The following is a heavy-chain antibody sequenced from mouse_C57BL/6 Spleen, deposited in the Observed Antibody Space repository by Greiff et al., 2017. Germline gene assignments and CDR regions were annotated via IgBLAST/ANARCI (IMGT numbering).Heavy chain of an antibody. CDR2: INPGSGGT. CDR3: ARGSNYHYYAMDY. CDR1: GYAFTNYL. D-gene: IGHD2-5*01. J-gene: IGHJ4*01. Sequence: QVHVKQSGAELVRPGTSVKVSCKASGYAFTNYLIEWVKQRPGQGLEWIGVINPGSGGTNYNEKFKGKATLTADKSSSTAYMQLSSLTSEDSAVYFCARGSNYHYYAMDYWGQGTSVTVSS. V-gene: IGHV1-54*01.